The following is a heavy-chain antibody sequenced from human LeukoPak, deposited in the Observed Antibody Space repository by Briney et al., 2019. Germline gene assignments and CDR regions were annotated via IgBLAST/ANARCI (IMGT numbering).Heavy chain of an antibody. CDR1: GFTFSNYV. V-gene: IGHV3-23*01. D-gene: IGHD1-26*01. CDR3: AKSIVNSGTYIPFDY. J-gene: IGHJ4*02. Sequence: PGGSLRLSCAASGFTFSNYVMNWVRQAPGKGLEWVSVISGSGRSTYYADSVKGRFTISRDKSKNSLYLQMNSLRVEDTAIYYCAKSIVNSGTYIPFDYWGQGTLVTVSS. CDR2: ISGSGRST.